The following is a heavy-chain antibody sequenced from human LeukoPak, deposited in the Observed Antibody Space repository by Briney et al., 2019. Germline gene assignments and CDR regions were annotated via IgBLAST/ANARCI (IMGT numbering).Heavy chain of an antibody. D-gene: IGHD3-9*01. V-gene: IGHV3-74*01. CDR2: INADGRTT. J-gene: IGHJ4*02. CDR3: ARGLTGYYGYFEY. Sequence: GGSLRLSCAASGFTFSSDWMHWVRQPPGKGLVWVSRINADGRTTNHADSVKGRFTISRDNAKSTLYLQMSSLRAEDTAVYYCARGLTGYYGYFEYWGQGVPVTVSS. CDR1: GFTFSSDW.